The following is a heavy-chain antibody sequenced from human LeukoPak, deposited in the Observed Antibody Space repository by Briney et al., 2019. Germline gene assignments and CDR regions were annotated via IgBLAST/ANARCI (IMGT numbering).Heavy chain of an antibody. Sequence: GGSLRLSCAASGFTFSTFWMHWVRQAPGEGPVWVSRISNDGSTTNYADSVKGRFTISRDNAKNTLYLQMNSLTDDDTAVYYCATAGQYRFDNWGQGTLVTVSS. V-gene: IGHV3-74*01. D-gene: IGHD6-19*01. CDR1: GFTFSTFW. CDR2: ISNDGSTT. CDR3: ATAGQYRFDN. J-gene: IGHJ5*02.